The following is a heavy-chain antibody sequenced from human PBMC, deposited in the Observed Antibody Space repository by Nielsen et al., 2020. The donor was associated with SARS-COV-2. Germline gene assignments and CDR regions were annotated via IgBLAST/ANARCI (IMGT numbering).Heavy chain of an antibody. CDR1: GFTFSSYA. J-gene: IGHJ4*02. Sequence: GESLKTSCAASGFTFSSYAMSWVCQAPGKGLEWVSVIYSGGSSTYYADSVKGRFTISRDNSKNTLYLQMNSLRAEDTAVYYCAKDLEMATIQDYWGQGTLVTVSS. V-gene: IGHV3-23*03. D-gene: IGHD5-24*01. CDR3: AKDLEMATIQDY. CDR2: IYSGGSST.